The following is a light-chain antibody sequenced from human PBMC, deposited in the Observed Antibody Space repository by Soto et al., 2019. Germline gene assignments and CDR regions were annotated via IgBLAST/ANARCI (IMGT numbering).Light chain of an antibody. CDR1: QSINTY. CDR2: GAS. J-gene: IGKJ1*01. Sequence: DIQMTQSPSSLSASVGDRVTITCRTSQSINTYLNWYQQKPGKAPKLLIYGASSLRSGVPLRFSGSGSGTDFTLTISSLEPEDFATYYCQESYSTPRTFGQGTKVDIK. V-gene: IGKV1-39*01. CDR3: QESYSTPRT.